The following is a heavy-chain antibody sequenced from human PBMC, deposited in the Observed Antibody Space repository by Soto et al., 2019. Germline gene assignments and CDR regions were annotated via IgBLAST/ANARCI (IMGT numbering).Heavy chain of an antibody. CDR3: ARGGIAVAEILGY. J-gene: IGHJ4*02. CDR2: ISSSSSYI. Sequence: EVQLVESGGGLVKPGGSLRLSCAASGFTFSSYSMNWVRQAPGKGLEWVSSISSSSSYIYYADSVKGRFTISRDNAKNSLYLQMNSLRAEDTAVYYCARGGIAVAEILGYWGQGTLVTVSS. V-gene: IGHV3-21*01. D-gene: IGHD6-19*01. CDR1: GFTFSSYS.